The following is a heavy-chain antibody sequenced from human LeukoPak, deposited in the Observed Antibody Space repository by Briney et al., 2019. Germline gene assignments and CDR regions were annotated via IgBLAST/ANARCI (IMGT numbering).Heavy chain of an antibody. D-gene: IGHD3-22*01. V-gene: IGHV7-4-1*02. Sequence: ASVKVSCKASGYTFTSYAMNWVRQAPGQGLEWMGWINTNTGNPTYAQGFTGRFVFSLDTSVSTAYLQISSLKAEDTAVHYCARESQGYYYDSSGPTSGDYWGQGTLVTVSS. J-gene: IGHJ4*02. CDR1: GYTFTSYA. CDR2: INTNTGNP. CDR3: ARESQGYYYDSSGPTSGDY.